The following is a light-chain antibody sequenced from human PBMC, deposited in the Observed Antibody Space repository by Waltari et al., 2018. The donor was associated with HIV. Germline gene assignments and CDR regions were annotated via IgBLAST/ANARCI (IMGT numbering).Light chain of an antibody. J-gene: IGKJ3*01. Sequence: DIQLTQSPSPLSASVGDSVSITCRASQTVSNIVNWYQQKPGKAPQVLIYDASNLESGVPSRFRGGGSGTDFTLTITSLQPDDFATYFCQQSYSSPLTFGPGTKVDIK. CDR1: QTVSNI. CDR3: QQSYSSPLT. CDR2: DAS. V-gene: IGKV1-39*01.